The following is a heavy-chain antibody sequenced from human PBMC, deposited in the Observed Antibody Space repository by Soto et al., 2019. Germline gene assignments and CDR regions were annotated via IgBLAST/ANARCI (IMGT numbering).Heavy chain of an antibody. D-gene: IGHD2-8*01. CDR2: TYYRSKWYN. V-gene: IGHV6-1*01. CDR1: GDSVSSNSAA. J-gene: IGHJ4*02. CDR3: ARALCNNRVCSLGGYFDY. Sequence: PSQTLSLTCAISGDSVSSNSAAWNWIRQSPSRGLEWLGRTYYRSKWYNDYVVSVKSRITINPDTSKNQFSLQLNSVTPEDTAVYYCARALCNNRVCSLGGYFDYWGQGTLVTVPS.